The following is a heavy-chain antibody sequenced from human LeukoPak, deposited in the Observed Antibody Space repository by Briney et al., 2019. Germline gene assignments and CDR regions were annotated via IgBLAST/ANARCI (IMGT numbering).Heavy chain of an antibody. CDR1: GYTFTSNY. J-gene: IGHJ4*02. CDR2: INPSDGSA. V-gene: IGHV1-46*01. D-gene: IGHD3-10*01. CDR3: ARQGYYGSGSYPDY. Sequence: ASVKVSCKASGYTFTSNYMHWVRQAPGQGLEWMGIINPSDGSANSAQKFQGRVTMTTDTSTSTAYMELRSLRSDDTAVYYCARQGYYGSGSYPDYXXXXTXXXXSS.